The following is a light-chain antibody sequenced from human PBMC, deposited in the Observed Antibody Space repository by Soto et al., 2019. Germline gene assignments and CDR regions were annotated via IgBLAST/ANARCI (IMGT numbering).Light chain of an antibody. CDR1: SSNIGAGYD. Sequence: QSVLTQPPSVSGAPGQRVTISCTGSSSNIGAGYDVHWYQQLPGTAPKLLIYGNSNRPSGVPDRFSGSKSGTSTSLAITGLQAEPEADYYCQSYDSSLSGSNVVFGGGTKLTVL. CDR2: GNS. V-gene: IGLV1-40*01. J-gene: IGLJ2*01. CDR3: QSYDSSLSGSNVV.